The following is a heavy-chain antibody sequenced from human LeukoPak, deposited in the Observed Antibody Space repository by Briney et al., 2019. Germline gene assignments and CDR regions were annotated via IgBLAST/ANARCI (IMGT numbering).Heavy chain of an antibody. J-gene: IGHJ4*02. CDR2: ISADGNSK. Sequence: PGRSLRLSCAESGITFSSYVMHWVRQAPGKGLEWVAVISADGNSKYKADSVKGRFTISRDNSKKTLFLQMNSLRAEDTAVYYCAKWRRGYYDSSGFDYWGQGTLVTVSS. V-gene: IGHV3-30-3*02. CDR3: AKWRRGYYDSSGFDY. D-gene: IGHD3-22*01. CDR1: GITFSSYV.